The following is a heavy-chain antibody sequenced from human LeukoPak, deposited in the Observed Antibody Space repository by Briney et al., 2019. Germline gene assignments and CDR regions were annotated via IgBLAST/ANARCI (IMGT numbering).Heavy chain of an antibody. V-gene: IGHV4-30-4*01. CDR3: ARALWYYYLDY. Sequence: SQTLSLTCTVSGGSISSGDYYWSWVRQPPGKGLEWIGYIYYSGSTYYNPSLKSRVTISVDTSKNQFSLKLSSVTAADTAVYYCARALWYYYLDYWGQGTLVTVSS. D-gene: IGHD2/OR15-2a*01. CDR2: IYYSGST. J-gene: IGHJ4*02. CDR1: GGSISSGDYY.